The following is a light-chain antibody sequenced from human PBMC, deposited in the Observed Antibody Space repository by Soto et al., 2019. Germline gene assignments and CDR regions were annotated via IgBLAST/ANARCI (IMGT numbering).Light chain of an antibody. CDR1: QTINNR. V-gene: IGKV1-5*01. CDR3: QQYNNSYT. Sequence: DIQMTQSPSTLSASVGDRVTITCRASQTINNRLAWYQHKAGTVPKLLIYAAFTLESGVPSRFRGSGSGTEFTLTINSLQPEDFTTYYCQQYNNSYTFGQGTKLDIK. CDR2: AAF. J-gene: IGKJ2*01.